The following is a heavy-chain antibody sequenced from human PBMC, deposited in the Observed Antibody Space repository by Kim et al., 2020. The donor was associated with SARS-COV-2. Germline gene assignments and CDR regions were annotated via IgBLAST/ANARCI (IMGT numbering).Heavy chain of an antibody. CDR1: GGTFSSYA. CDR3: ARDKAGGSYFGFDY. CDR2: IIPIFGTA. D-gene: IGHD1-26*01. Sequence: SVKVSCKASGGTFSSYAISWVRQAPGQGLEWMGGIIPIFGTANYAQKFQGRVTITADESTSTAYMELSSLRSEDTAVYYCARDKAGGSYFGFDYWGQGTLVTVSS. J-gene: IGHJ4*02. V-gene: IGHV1-69*13.